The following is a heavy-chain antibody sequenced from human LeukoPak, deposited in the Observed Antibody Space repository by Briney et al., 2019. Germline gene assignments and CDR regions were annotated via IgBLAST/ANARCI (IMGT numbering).Heavy chain of an antibody. Sequence: GGSLRLSCAASGFTFSSYEMNWVRRAPGKGLEWVSYISSSGSTIYYADSVKGRFTISRDNAKNSLYLQMNSLRAEDTAVYYCARDMDPTLSYYFDYWGQGTLVTVSS. CDR3: ARDMDPTLSYYFDY. CDR2: ISSSGSTI. CDR1: GFTFSSYE. V-gene: IGHV3-48*03. D-gene: IGHD2-2*01. J-gene: IGHJ4*02.